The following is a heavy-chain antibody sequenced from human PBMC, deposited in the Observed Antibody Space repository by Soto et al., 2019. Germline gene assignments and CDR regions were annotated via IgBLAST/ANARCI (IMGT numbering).Heavy chain of an antibody. D-gene: IGHD3-22*01. J-gene: IGHJ5*02. Sequence: PSETLSLTCTVSGGSISSYYCSWIRQPPGKGLEWIGYIYYSGSTNYNPSLKSRVTISVDTSKNQFSLKLSPVTAADTAVYYCARDYYDSSGYFNNWFDPWGQGTLVTVSS. V-gene: IGHV4-59*01. CDR1: GGSISSYY. CDR2: IYYSGST. CDR3: ARDYYDSSGYFNNWFDP.